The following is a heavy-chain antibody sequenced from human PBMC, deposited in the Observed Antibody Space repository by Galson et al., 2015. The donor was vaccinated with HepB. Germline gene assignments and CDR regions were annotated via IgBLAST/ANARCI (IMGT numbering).Heavy chain of an antibody. CDR3: ARKTYYYDSSGYFLSYFDY. V-gene: IGHV1-18*01. D-gene: IGHD3-22*01. J-gene: IGHJ4*02. CDR1: GYTFTSYG. CDR2: ISAYNGNT. Sequence: QSGAEVKKPGASVKVSCKASGYTFTSYGISWVRQAPGQGLEWMGWISAYNGNTNYAQKLQGRVTMTTDTSTSTAYMELRSLRSDDTAVYYCARKTYYYDSSGYFLSYFDYWGQGTLVTVSS.